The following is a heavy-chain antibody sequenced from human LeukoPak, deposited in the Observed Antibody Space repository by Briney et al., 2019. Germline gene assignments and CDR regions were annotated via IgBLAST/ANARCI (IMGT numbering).Heavy chain of an antibody. CDR2: ISYEDGSNK. D-gene: IGHD3-10*01. Sequence: GGSLRLSCAASGFTFRSFVMHWVRQAPGKGLEWVAAISYEDGSNKYYADSVKGRFTISRDNSKYTVYLEMNSLRVEDTAMYYCSKERPEEDYASGSYFGYWGQGTLVTVSS. CDR3: SKERPEEDYASGSYFGY. CDR1: GFTFRSFV. V-gene: IGHV3-30*04. J-gene: IGHJ4*02.